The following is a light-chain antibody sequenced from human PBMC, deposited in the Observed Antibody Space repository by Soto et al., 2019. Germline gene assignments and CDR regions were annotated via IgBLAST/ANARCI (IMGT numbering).Light chain of an antibody. CDR3: QQSYSSPIT. CDR2: DAS. J-gene: IGKJ5*01. CDR1: QSISSW. Sequence: DIEMTQSPSTLAASLGDKVTITCRASQSISSWLAWYQQKPGKAPKLLSYDASSLESGVPSRFRGSGSGTEFTLTISSLQPEDFATYYCQQSYSSPITFGQGTRLEI. V-gene: IGKV1-5*01.